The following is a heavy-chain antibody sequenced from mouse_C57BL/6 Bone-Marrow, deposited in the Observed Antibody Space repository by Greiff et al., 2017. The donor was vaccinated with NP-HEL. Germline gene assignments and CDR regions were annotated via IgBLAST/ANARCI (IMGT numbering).Heavy chain of an antibody. D-gene: IGHD2-3*01. CDR2: IDPENGDT. Sequence: VQLQQSGAELVRPGASVKLSCTASGFNIKDDYMHWVKQRPEQGLEWIGWIDPENGDTEYASKFQGKATIPADTSSNTAYLQLSSLTSEDTAVYYCTTGWLLPYYYAMDYWGQGTSVTVSS. CDR1: GFNIKDDY. J-gene: IGHJ4*01. V-gene: IGHV14-4*01. CDR3: TTGWLLPYYYAMDY.